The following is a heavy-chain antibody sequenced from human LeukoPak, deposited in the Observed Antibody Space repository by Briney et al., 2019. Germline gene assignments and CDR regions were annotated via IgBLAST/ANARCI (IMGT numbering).Heavy chain of an antibody. CDR2: IYHSGST. CDR3: ARYGSGSY. Sequence: SETLSLTCTVSGGSISSGGYYWSWIRQPPGKGLEWIGYIYHSGSTYYNPSLKSRVTISVDRSKNQFSLKLGSVTAADTAVYYCARYGSGSYWGQGTLVTVSS. CDR1: GGSISSGGYY. V-gene: IGHV4-30-2*01. J-gene: IGHJ4*02. D-gene: IGHD3-10*01.